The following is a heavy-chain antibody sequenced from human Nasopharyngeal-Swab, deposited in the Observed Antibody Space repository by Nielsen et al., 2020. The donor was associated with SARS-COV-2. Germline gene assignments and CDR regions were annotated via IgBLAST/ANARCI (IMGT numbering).Heavy chain of an antibody. J-gene: IGHJ6*02. D-gene: IGHD6-13*01. CDR2: IWYDGSNK. V-gene: IGHV3-33*01. CDR3: AREPSSMDDGIAAAGTYGMDV. Sequence: VRQMPGKGLECVAVIWYDGSNKYYADSVKGRFTISRDNSKNTLYLQMNSLRAEDTAVYYCAREPSSMDDGIAAAGTYGMDVWGQGTTVTVSS.